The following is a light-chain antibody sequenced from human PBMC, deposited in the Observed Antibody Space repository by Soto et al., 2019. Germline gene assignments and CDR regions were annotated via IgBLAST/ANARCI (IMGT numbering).Light chain of an antibody. V-gene: IGLV3-9*01. CDR1: NIESKS. CDR3: QVWDTSTVV. Sequence: YELTQPLSVSVALGQTARITCGGNNIESKSVHWYRQTPGQAPVLVIYSDVNRPSGIPERFSGSNSGNTATLTISSAHAGDEADFYCQVWDTSTVVFGGGTKLTVL. CDR2: SDV. J-gene: IGLJ2*01.